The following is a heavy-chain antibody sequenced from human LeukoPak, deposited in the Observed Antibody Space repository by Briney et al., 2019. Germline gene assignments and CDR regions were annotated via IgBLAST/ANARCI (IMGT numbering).Heavy chain of an antibody. Sequence: PGGSLRLSCAASGFTFSSYEMNWVRQAPGKGLEWVSYISSSGSTIYYADSVKGRFTISRDNAKNSLYLQMNSLRAEDTAVYYCARDWYGSGSYYGAASGYWGQGTLVTVSP. CDR3: ARDWYGSGSYYGAASGY. CDR1: GFTFSSYE. D-gene: IGHD3-10*01. J-gene: IGHJ4*02. V-gene: IGHV3-48*03. CDR2: ISSSGSTI.